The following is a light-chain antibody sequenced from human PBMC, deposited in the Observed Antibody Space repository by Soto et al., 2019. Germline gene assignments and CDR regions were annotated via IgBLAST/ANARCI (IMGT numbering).Light chain of an antibody. CDR3: QQYGSSPRT. J-gene: IGKJ2*01. Sequence: IVWTQSPGTLSLSPGERATLSCRASQSVSSSYLAWYQQQPGQAPRLLIYGASSRATGIPDRFSGSGSGTDFTLTISRLEPEDFAVYYCQQYGSSPRTFGQGTKLEIK. CDR2: GAS. CDR1: QSVSSSY. V-gene: IGKV3-20*01.